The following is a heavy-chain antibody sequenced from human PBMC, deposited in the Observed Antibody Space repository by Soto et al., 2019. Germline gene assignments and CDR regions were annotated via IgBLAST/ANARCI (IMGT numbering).Heavy chain of an antibody. CDR1: GFTFSSYG. J-gene: IGHJ3*02. CDR3: AKDAKQLAGAFDI. V-gene: IGHV3-30*18. D-gene: IGHD6-6*01. CDR2: ISYDGSNK. Sequence: GGSLRLSCAASGFTFSSYGMLWVRQAPGKGLEWVAVISYDGSNKYYADSVKGRFTISRDNSKNTLYLQMNSLRAEDTAVYYCAKDAKQLAGAFDIWGQGTMVT.